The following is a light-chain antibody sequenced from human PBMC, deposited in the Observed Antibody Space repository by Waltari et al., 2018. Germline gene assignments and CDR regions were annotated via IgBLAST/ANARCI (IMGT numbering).Light chain of an antibody. CDR3: QQYVSLPVT. J-gene: IGKJ1*01. V-gene: IGKV3-20*01. Sequence: EIVLTQSPGTLSLSPGERATLSCRARQRVGRSLAWYQQKPGQAPRLLIYGASIRATGIPDRFSGGGSGTDFSLTISRLESEDFAAYHCQQYVSLPVTFGQGTKVEIK. CDR2: GAS. CDR1: QRVGRS.